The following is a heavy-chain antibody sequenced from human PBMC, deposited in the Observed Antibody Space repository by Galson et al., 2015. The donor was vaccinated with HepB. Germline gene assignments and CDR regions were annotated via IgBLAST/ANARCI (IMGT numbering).Heavy chain of an antibody. CDR3: ARYGFTSALDY. V-gene: IGHV3-7*01. D-gene: IGHD1-26*01. Sequence: SLRLSCAASGFTFSSYWMSWVRQAPGERLEWVANMKEDGSLIHYADSVRGRFTISRDNAKNSLYLQMNSLRAEDTALYYCARYGFTSALDYWGQGTLVTVSS. J-gene: IGHJ4*02. CDR1: GFTFSSYW. CDR2: MKEDGSLI.